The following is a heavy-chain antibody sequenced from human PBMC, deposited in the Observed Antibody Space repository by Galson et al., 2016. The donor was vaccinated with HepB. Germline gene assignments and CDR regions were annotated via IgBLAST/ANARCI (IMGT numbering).Heavy chain of an antibody. CDR2: ISYDGSNK. CDR3: AKDLRDYVWGIYRSHYYYGMDV. Sequence: SLRLSCAASGFTFSSYGMHWVRQAPGKGLEWVAVISYDGSNKYYGDSVKGRFTISRENSKNTLYLQMNSLRAEDTAVYYCAKDLRDYVWGIYRSHYYYGMDVWGQGTTVTVCS. CDR1: GFTFSSYG. D-gene: IGHD3-16*02. J-gene: IGHJ6*02. V-gene: IGHV3-30*18.